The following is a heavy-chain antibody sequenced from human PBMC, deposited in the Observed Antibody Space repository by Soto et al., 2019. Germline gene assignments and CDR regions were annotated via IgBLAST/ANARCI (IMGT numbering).Heavy chain of an antibody. CDR3: ARLWRYCSGGSCSLGGNWFDP. V-gene: IGHV4-39*01. J-gene: IGHJ5*02. Sequence: PSETLSLTCTVSGGSISSSSYYWGWIRQPPGKGLEWIGSIYYSGSTYYNPSLKSRVTISVDTSKNQFSLKLSSVTAADTAVYYCARLWRYCSGGSCSLGGNWFDPWGQGTLVTVSS. CDR1: GGSISSSSYY. D-gene: IGHD2-15*01. CDR2: IYYSGST.